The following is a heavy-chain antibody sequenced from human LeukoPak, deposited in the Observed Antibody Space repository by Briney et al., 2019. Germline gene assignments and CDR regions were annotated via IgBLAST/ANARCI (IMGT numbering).Heavy chain of an antibody. CDR2: ISGNGVST. V-gene: IGHV3-23*01. J-gene: IGHJ5*02. CDR1: GFTFSSYA. CDR3: AKDSSRAWFAP. Sequence: GGSLRLSCAASGFTFSSYAMSWVRQAPGKGLEWVSTISGNGVSTYDADSVKGRFTISRDNSKNMFYLQINSLRAEDTAVYYCAKDSSRAWFAPWGQGTLVTVSS. D-gene: IGHD6-19*01.